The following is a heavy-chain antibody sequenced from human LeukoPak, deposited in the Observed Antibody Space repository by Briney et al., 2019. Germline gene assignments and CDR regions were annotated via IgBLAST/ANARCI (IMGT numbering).Heavy chain of an antibody. CDR2: IIPILGIA. V-gene: IGHV1-69*04. CDR3: AILMLAAPFDY. D-gene: IGHD2-15*01. Sequence: SVKVSCKASGGTFSSYAISWVRRAPGQGLEWMGRIIPILGIANYAQKFQGRATITADKSTSTAYMELSSLRSEDTAVYYCAILMLAAPFDYWGQGTLVTVSS. CDR1: GGTFSSYA. J-gene: IGHJ4*02.